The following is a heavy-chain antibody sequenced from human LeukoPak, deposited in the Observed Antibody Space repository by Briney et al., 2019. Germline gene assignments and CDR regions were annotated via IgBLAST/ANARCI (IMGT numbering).Heavy chain of an antibody. CDR1: GGSISSSSYY. V-gene: IGHV4-39*01. Sequence: KPSETLSLTCTVSGGSISSSSYYWGWIRQPPGKGLDWIGCIYYSGSTYYNPSLKSRVTMSVDTSKNQFSLSLNSVTAADTAVYYCARQVRGYSYDIDYWGQGSLVTVSS. CDR2: IYYSGST. J-gene: IGHJ4*02. D-gene: IGHD5-18*01. CDR3: ARQVRGYSYDIDY.